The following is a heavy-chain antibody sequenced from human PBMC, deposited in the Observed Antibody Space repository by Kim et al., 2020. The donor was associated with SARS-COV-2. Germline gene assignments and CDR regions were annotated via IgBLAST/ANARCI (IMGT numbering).Heavy chain of an antibody. V-gene: IGHV3-30*04. CDR3: ATTRDYGRPFDY. Sequence: GGSLRLSCAASGFTFSSYAMHWVRQAPGKGLEWVSVISYDGNNKYYIDSVKGRFTISRDDSKNTLYLQMNSLRDEDTAVYYCATTRDYGRPFDYWGQGTLVTVSS. CDR1: GFTFSSYA. J-gene: IGHJ4*02. D-gene: IGHD4-17*01. CDR2: ISYDGNNK.